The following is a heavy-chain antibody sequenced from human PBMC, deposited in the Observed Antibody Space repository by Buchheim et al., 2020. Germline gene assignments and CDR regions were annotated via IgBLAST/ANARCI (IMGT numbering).Heavy chain of an antibody. CDR3: ARHRGGGDPWYYDMDV. V-gene: IGHV3-23*01. CDR2: ISGSGRQT. CDR1: GFTFSDYA. D-gene: IGHD2-21*02. Sequence: EVQLLESGGGLGQPGGSLRLTCAFSGFTFSDYAMSWVRQAPGKGLEWVAVISGSGRQTFFADAVRGRFSVSRDTFKHTLYLQMTSLRVGDTATYFCARHRGGGDPWYYDMDVWGHGTT. J-gene: IGHJ6*03.